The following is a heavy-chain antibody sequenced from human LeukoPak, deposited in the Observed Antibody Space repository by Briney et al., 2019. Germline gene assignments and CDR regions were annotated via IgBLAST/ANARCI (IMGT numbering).Heavy chain of an antibody. D-gene: IGHD3-22*01. CDR1: GGSISGYY. Sequence: SETLSLTCTVSGGSISGYYWSWIRQSPGKRLEWIAYISFTGNTNYNPSLKSRVTISLDTSKTHFSLTLSSLTAADTAVYYCARSPPGWYYDNSGQYYYDTWGQGALVTVSS. V-gene: IGHV4-59*08. J-gene: IGHJ4*02. CDR2: ISFTGNT. CDR3: ARSPPGWYYDNSGQYYYDT.